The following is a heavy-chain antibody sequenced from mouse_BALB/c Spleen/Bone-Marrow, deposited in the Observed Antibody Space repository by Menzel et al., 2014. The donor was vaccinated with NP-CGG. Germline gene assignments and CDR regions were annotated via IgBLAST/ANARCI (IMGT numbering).Heavy chain of an antibody. CDR3: ARGGDNYALFPY. V-gene: IGHV1-69*02. CDR1: GYTFTTYW. J-gene: IGHJ3*01. Sequence: QVQLQQSGAEFVKPGASVKLSCKASGYTFTTYWMHWVKQRPGQGLEWIGQIDPSDSYTNYSQKFKGKATLTVDKSSSTAYMQLSILSSEDSAVYYCARGGDNYALFPYWGQGTLVTVSA. D-gene: IGHD1-3*01. CDR2: IDPSDSYT.